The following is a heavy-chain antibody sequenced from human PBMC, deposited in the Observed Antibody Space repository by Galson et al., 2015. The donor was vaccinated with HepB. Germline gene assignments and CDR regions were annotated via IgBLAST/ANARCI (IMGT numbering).Heavy chain of an antibody. CDR3: ARDFDGDYVPGY. D-gene: IGHD4-17*01. J-gene: IGHJ4*02. V-gene: IGHV3-21*01. CDR1: GFTFSSYS. CDR2: ISSSSSYI. Sequence: SLRLSCAASGFTFSSYSMNWVRQAPGKGLEWVSSISSSSSYIYYADSVKGRFTISRDNAKNSLYLQMNSLRAEDTAVYYCARDFDGDYVPGYWGQGTLVTVSS.